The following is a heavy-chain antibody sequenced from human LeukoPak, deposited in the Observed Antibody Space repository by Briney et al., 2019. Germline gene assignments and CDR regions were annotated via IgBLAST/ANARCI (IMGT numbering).Heavy chain of an antibody. Sequence: ASVKVSCKASGYTFTSYGISWVRQAPGQGLEWMGWISAYNGNTNYAQKLQGRVTMTRNTSISTAYMELSSLRSEDTAVYYCARGDGTTIWGWFDPWGQGTLVTVSS. V-gene: IGHV1-18*01. CDR2: ISAYNGNT. CDR3: ARGDGTTIWGWFDP. J-gene: IGHJ5*02. CDR1: GYTFTSYG. D-gene: IGHD3-9*01.